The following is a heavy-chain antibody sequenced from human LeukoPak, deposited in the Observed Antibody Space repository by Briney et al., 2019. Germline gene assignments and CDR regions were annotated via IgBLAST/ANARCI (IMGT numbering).Heavy chain of an antibody. J-gene: IGHJ2*01. CDR2: INSDGSST. CDR1: GFTFSSYW. D-gene: IGHD6-6*01. V-gene: IGHV3-74*01. CDR3: ARPSRRWYFDL. Sequence: PGGSLRLSCAASGFTFSSYWMHWVRQAPGKGLVWVSRINSDGSSTSYADSVKGRFTISRDSAKNTLYLQMNSLRAEDTAVYYCARPSRRWYFDLWGRGTLVTVSS.